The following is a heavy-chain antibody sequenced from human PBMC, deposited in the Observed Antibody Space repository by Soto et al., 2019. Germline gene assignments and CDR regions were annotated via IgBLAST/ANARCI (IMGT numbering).Heavy chain of an antibody. CDR1: GFRFGDYY. V-gene: IGHV3-11*01. Sequence: QVQLVESGGGLVKPGGSLRLSCAASGFRFGDYYMSWIRQAPGKGLEWVSYISSSAYTIYYAASVEGRFTISRGNAKNSLFLQMNSLRADDTAVYYCARGLVVAATRGPLDYWGPGILVTVSS. CDR3: ARGLVVAATRGPLDY. CDR2: ISSSAYTI. D-gene: IGHD2-15*01. J-gene: IGHJ4*02.